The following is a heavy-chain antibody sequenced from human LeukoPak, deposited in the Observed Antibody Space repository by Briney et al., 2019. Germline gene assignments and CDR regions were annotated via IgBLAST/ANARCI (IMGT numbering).Heavy chain of an antibody. CDR2: IRYDGSNK. J-gene: IGHJ4*02. Sequence: GGSLRLSCAASGFTFSSYGMHWVRRAPGKGLEWVAFIRYDGSNKYYADSVKGRFTISRDNSKNTLYLQTNSLRAEDTAVYYCAKGFFGPGWSWGSFDEHYFDYWGQGTLVTVSS. CDR1: GFTFSSYG. V-gene: IGHV3-30*02. D-gene: IGHD3-16*01. CDR3: AKGFFGPGWSWGSFDEHYFDY.